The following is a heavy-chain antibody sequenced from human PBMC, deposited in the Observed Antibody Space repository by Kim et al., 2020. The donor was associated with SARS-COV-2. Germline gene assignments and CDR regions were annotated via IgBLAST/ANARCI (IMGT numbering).Heavy chain of an antibody. D-gene: IGHD1-26*01. CDR3: ARDGRGELPGRHYFDY. Sequence: SLQSRVTISVETSKHQFSLKLSSVTAADTAVYYCARDGRGELPGRHYFDYWGQGTLVTVSS. J-gene: IGHJ4*02. V-gene: IGHV4-59*01.